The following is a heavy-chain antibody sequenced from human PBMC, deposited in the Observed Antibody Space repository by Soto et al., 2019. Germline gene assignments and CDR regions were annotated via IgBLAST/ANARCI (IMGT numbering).Heavy chain of an antibody. Sequence: QVQLVESGGGVVQPGGSLRLSCEASVFPFSSYGIHWVRQAPGKGLEWLAIIWNDGSNEYYADSVKGRFTISRDNSKNTVYLQVSNLRAEDTAVYFCARDQTDSGGYSDSWGQGTLVTVSS. D-gene: IGHD3-22*01. V-gene: IGHV3-33*01. CDR1: VFPFSSYG. J-gene: IGHJ4*02. CDR3: ARDQTDSGGYSDS. CDR2: IWNDGSNE.